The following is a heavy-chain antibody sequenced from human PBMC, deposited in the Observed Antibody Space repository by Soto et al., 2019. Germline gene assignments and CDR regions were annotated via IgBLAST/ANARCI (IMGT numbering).Heavy chain of an antibody. V-gene: IGHV4-34*01. J-gene: IGHJ4*02. CDR2: ISQSGNT. CDR3: ARAPKVSGSSQTRPDF. D-gene: IGHD6-6*01. CDR1: SGSLSGYY. Sequence: SETLSLTCSIYSGSLSGYYWSWIRQPPGKGLEWIGEISQSGNTNYSPSLKSRVPISIATSKKQFSLNLASVSAADTALYYCARAPKVSGSSQTRPDFWGQGTLVTVSS.